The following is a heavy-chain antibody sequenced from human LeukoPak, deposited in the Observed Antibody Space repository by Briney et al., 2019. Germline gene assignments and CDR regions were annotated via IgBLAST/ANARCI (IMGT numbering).Heavy chain of an antibody. CDR3: ARHGPDYYDSSGYYKLAHFDY. CDR2: IYYSGGA. Sequence: SETLSLTCTVSGGSISSSSSDYWGWIRQPPGKGPEWIGSIYYSGGAYYNPSLKSRVTISVGTSKNQLSLKLSSVTAADTAVYYCARHGPDYYDSSGYYKLAHFDYWGQGTLVTVSS. J-gene: IGHJ4*02. CDR1: GGSISSSSSDY. D-gene: IGHD3-22*01. V-gene: IGHV4-39*01.